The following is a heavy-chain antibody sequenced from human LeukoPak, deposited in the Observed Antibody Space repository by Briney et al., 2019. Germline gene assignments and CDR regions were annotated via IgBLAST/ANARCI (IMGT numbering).Heavy chain of an antibody. CDR1: GFTFSSYA. D-gene: IGHD5-12*01. CDR3: AREGYERGY. J-gene: IGHJ4*02. CDR2: ISYDGSNK. V-gene: IGHV3-30-3*01. Sequence: GSLRLSCAASGFTFSSYAMHWVRQAPGKGLEWVAVISYDGSNKYYADSVKGRFTISRDNSKNTLYLQMNSLRAEDTAVYYCAREGYERGYWGQGTLVTVSS.